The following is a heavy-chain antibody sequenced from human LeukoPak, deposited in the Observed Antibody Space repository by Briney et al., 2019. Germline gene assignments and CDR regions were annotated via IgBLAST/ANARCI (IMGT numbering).Heavy chain of an antibody. CDR3: ATVAVIRGVTYFDH. D-gene: IGHD3-10*01. Sequence: SETLSLTCTVSGGSISSYYWSWIREPPGKGLEWSAYLFYSGSTDYNPSLESRVTISVDTSKNQFSLKLRSVTAADTAVYYCATVAVIRGVTYFDHWGQGTLVTVSS. V-gene: IGHV4-59*01. J-gene: IGHJ4*02. CDR1: GGSISSYY. CDR2: LFYSGST.